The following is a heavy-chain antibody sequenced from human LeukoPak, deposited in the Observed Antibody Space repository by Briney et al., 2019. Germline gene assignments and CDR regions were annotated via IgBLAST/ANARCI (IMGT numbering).Heavy chain of an antibody. CDR3: AHSYGSAY. CDR2: ISGSGGST. V-gene: IGHV3-23*01. Sequence: ASVKVSCKASGGTFSSYAMSWVRQAPGKGLEWVSGISGSGGSTYYADFVKGRFTISRDNSKNTLYLQMNSLRAEDTAVYYCAHSYGSAYWGQGTLVTVSS. D-gene: IGHD3-10*01. J-gene: IGHJ4*02. CDR1: GGTFSSYA.